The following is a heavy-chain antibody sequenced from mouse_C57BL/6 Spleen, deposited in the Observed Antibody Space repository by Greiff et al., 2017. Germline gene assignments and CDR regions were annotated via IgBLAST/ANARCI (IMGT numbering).Heavy chain of an antibody. J-gene: IGHJ4*01. CDR1: GYTFTSYW. V-gene: IGHV1-64*01. CDR2: IHPSSGST. CDR3: AEGDYDGGYAMDY. D-gene: IGHD2-4*01. Sequence: VQLQQSGAELVKPGASVKLSCKASGYTFTSYWMHWVKQRPGQGLEWIGMIHPSSGSTNYNEKFKSKATLTVDKSSSTAYMQLSSLTSEDSAVYYCAEGDYDGGYAMDYWGQGTSVTVSS.